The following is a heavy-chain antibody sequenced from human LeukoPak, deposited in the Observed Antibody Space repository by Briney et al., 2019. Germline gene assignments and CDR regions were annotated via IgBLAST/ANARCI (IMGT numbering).Heavy chain of an antibody. Sequence: GGSLRLSCAASGFTFSDYYMSWIRQAPGKGLEWVSYISSSGSTIYYADSVKGRFTISRDNAKDSLYLQMNSPRAEDTAVYYCARDAFYDFSFMDVWGKGTTVTVSS. D-gene: IGHD3-3*01. CDR2: ISSSGSTI. J-gene: IGHJ6*03. CDR3: ARDAFYDFSFMDV. CDR1: GFTFSDYY. V-gene: IGHV3-11*04.